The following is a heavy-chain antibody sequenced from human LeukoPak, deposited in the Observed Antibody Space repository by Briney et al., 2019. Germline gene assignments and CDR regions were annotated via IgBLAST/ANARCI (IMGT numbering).Heavy chain of an antibody. Sequence: SETLSLTCTVSGGSISSGDYYWSWIRQPPGKGLEWIGYIYYSGSTYYNPSLKSRVTISVDTSKNQFSLKLNSVTAADTAVYYCASSPKSNNWFDPWGQGTLVTVSS. V-gene: IGHV4-30-4*01. CDR2: IYYSGST. CDR3: ASSPKSNNWFDP. CDR1: GGSISSGDYY. J-gene: IGHJ5*02.